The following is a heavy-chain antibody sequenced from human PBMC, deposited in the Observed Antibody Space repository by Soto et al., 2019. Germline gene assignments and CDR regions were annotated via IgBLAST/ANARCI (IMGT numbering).Heavy chain of an antibody. D-gene: IGHD1-26*01. CDR2: IHSDGSST. CDR1: DFTFSYYW. J-gene: IGHJ3*01. V-gene: IGHV3-74*03. CDR3: ARGDVGAFDL. Sequence: EVQLVESGGGLVQPGGSLRLSCVASDFTFSYYWMHWVRQDPGKGLVWVSRIHSDGSSTTYADSVNGRFTISRDNAKNTLYLQMASLRVEDTAVYYCARGDVGAFDLWGQGTMVTVSS.